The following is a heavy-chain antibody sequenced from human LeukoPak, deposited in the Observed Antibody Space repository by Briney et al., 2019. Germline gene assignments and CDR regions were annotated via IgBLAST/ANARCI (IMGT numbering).Heavy chain of an antibody. CDR1: GFTFSSYA. V-gene: IGHV3-23*01. D-gene: IGHD6-19*01. CDR3: AKVLRGAVAGREYYFDY. CDR2: ISGSGGST. J-gene: IGHJ4*02. Sequence: GGSLRLSCAASGFTFSSYAMSWVRQAPGMGLEWVSAISGSGGSTYYADSVKGRFTISRDNSKNTLYLQMNSLRAEDTAVYYCAKVLRGAVAGREYYFDYWGQGTLVTVSS.